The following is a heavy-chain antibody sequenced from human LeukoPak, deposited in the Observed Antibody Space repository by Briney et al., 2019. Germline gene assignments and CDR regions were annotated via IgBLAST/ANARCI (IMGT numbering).Heavy chain of an antibody. CDR3: ARDPPNPMIAAADTGDWFDP. CDR1: GGSISSNSYY. Sequence: PSETLSLTCTVSGGSISSNSYYWDWIRQPPGKGLEWIGSIYYSGSTYYNPSLKSRVTMSVDTSKNQFSLKLSSVTAADTAVYYCARDPPNPMIAAADTGDWFDPWGQGTLVTVSS. D-gene: IGHD6-13*01. CDR2: IYYSGST. V-gene: IGHV4-39*07. J-gene: IGHJ5*02.